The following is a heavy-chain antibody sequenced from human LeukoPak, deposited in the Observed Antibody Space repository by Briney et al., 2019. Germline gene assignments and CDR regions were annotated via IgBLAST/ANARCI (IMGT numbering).Heavy chain of an antibody. J-gene: IGHJ4*02. D-gene: IGHD2-15*01. CDR2: VSYSGST. V-gene: IGHV4-59*01. CDR1: GGSIGSYY. CDR3: ARATSGHYFDF. Sequence: SETLSLTCTVSGGSIGSYYWNWIRQPPGKGLEWIGYVSYSGSTNYNPSLKSRVIMSVDKSKNQFSLKLSSVTAADTAVYFCARATSGHYFDFWDQGTLVTVSS.